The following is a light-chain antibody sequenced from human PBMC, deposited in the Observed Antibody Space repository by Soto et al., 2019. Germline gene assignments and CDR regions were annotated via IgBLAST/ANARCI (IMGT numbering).Light chain of an antibody. CDR2: AAS. CDR3: QQLNTLPFT. Sequence: IHITESPSSLSASVGDRVSITCRASHGIRNDLGWYQQKPGKAPKLLIYAASSLQSGVPSRFSGSGSGTEFTLTISGLLPEDFATYHCQQLNTLPFTFGQGTRLEIK. CDR1: HGIRND. J-gene: IGKJ5*01. V-gene: IGKV1-17*01.